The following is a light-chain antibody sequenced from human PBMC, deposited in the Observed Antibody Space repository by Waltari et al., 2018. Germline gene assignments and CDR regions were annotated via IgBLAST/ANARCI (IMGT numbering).Light chain of an antibody. Sequence: EIVLTQSPGTLSLSPGERATLSCRASQSVSSSYLAWYQQKPGQAPRPHIYGASSRATGIPDRFSGSGSGTDFTLTISRLEPEDFAVYYCQQYGSSRTFGQGTKVEIK. CDR2: GAS. V-gene: IGKV3-20*01. CDR3: QQYGSSRT. CDR1: QSVSSSY. J-gene: IGKJ1*01.